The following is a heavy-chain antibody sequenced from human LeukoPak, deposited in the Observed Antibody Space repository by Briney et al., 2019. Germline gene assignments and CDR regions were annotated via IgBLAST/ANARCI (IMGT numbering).Heavy chain of an antibody. Sequence: GGSLRLSCAASGFTFSSYAMSWVRQAPGKGLKWVSAISGSGGSTYYADSVKGRFTISRDNSKNTLYLQMNSLRAEDTAVYYCAKVISSGWRGTFDYWGQGTLVTVSS. V-gene: IGHV3-23*01. CDR1: GFTFSSYA. J-gene: IGHJ4*02. CDR3: AKVISSGWRGTFDY. D-gene: IGHD6-19*01. CDR2: ISGSGGST.